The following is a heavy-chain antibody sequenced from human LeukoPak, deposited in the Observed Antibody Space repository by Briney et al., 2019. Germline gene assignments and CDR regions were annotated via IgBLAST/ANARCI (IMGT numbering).Heavy chain of an antibody. D-gene: IGHD4-11*01. V-gene: IGHV4-39*07. J-gene: IGHJ4*02. Sequence: SETLSLTCTVSGGSISSSSYYWGWIRQPPGKGLEWIGSIYYSGSTYYNPSLKSRVTISVDTPKNQFSLKLSSVTAADTAVYYCARVDSNYVSYWGQGTLVTVSS. CDR2: IYYSGST. CDR3: ARVDSNYVSY. CDR1: GGSISSSSYY.